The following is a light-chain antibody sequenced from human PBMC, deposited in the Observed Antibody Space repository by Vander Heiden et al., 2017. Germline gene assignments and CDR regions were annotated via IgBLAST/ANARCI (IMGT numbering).Light chain of an antibody. CDR3: QSYDSSLSGYV. J-gene: IGLJ1*01. Sequence: QSVLTQPPSASGAPGQRVTISCTGSSSNIGAGYDVHWYQRLPGTAPKLLIYGNSNRPSGVPDRFSGSKSGTSASLAITGLQAEDEADYYCQSYDSSLSGYVFGTGTKVTVL. CDR1: SSNIGAGYD. V-gene: IGLV1-40*01. CDR2: GNS.